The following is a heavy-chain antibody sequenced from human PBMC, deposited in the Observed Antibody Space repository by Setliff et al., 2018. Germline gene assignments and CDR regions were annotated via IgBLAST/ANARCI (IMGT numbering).Heavy chain of an antibody. CDR2: VHYSGDS. Sequence: KPSETLSLTCTVSGDSMSSYYWSWIRQSPGKGLEWIGYVHYSGDSNYNPSLKSRVTMSVDTSKDQFSLNLRSVTAADTAVYYCAGSQGSGGYYSNSPYYFHYWGQGTLVTVSS. CDR3: AGSQGSGGYYSNSPYYFHY. CDR1: GDSMSSYY. V-gene: IGHV4-59*01. D-gene: IGHD3-10*01. J-gene: IGHJ4*02.